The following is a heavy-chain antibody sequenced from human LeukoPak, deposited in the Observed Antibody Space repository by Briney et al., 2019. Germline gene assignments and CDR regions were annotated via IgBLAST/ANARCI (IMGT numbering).Heavy chain of an antibody. D-gene: IGHD1-26*01. J-gene: IGHJ4*02. CDR3: ARGVGATDAASDY. V-gene: IGHV1-18*01. Sequence: ASVKVSCKASGYTFSNYAINWVRQAPGQGLEWMGWISTYNGNTNYAQKLQDRVTMTTDTSTSTAYMELSRLRSDDTAVYYCARGVGATDAASDYWGQGTLVTVSS. CDR2: ISTYNGNT. CDR1: GYTFSNYA.